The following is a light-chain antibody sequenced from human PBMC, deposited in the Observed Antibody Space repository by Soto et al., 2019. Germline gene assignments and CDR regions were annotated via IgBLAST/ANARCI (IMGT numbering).Light chain of an antibody. CDR3: QSTDNSDTYV. CDR2: KDS. V-gene: IGLV3-25*03. CDR1: ALPKQY. J-gene: IGLJ1*01. Sequence: SYELTQPPSVSVSPGQTARITCSGDALPKQYVYWYQQKPGQAPVLVIYKDSDRPSGIPERFSGSSSGTTVTLTIRGVQAEDEADYYCQSTDNSDTYVSGTGTKLTVL.